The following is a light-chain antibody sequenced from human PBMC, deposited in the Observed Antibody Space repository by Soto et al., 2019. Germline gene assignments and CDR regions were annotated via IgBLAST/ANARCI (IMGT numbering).Light chain of an antibody. V-gene: IGKV3-15*01. CDR2: GAS. Sequence: EIVMTQSPATLSVSPGERATLSCRASQSVSSNLAWYQQKPGQAPRLLIYGASTRATGIPARFSGSGSGTEFTLTISSLQPEDFAVYYCQQYNNLPLYTFGQGTKLEIK. J-gene: IGKJ2*01. CDR1: QSVSSN. CDR3: QQYNNLPLYT.